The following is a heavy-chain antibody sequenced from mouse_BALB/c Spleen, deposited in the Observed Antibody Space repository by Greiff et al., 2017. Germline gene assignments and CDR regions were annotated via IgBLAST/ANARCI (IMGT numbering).Heavy chain of an antibody. CDR3: ARSPMITTWFAY. V-gene: IGHV3-2*02. D-gene: IGHD2-4*01. Sequence: EVKLVESGPGLVKPSQSLSLTCTVTGYSITSDYAWNWIRQFPGNKLEWMGYISYSGSTSYNPSLKSRISITRDTSKNQFFLQLNSVTTEDTATYYCARSPMITTWFAYWGQGTLVTVSA. J-gene: IGHJ3*01. CDR1: GYSITSDYA. CDR2: ISYSGST.